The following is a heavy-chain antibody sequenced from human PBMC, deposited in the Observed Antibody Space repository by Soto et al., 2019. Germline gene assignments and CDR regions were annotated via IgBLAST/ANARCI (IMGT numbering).Heavy chain of an antibody. CDR3: ARDRNFGNYDYIWGSYRGSYMDV. V-gene: IGHV4-31*03. CDR1: GGSISSGGYY. J-gene: IGHJ6*03. D-gene: IGHD3-16*02. CDR2: IYYSGST. Sequence: SETLSLTCTVSGGSISSGGYYWSWIRQHPGKGLEWIGYIYYSGSTYYNPSLKSRVTISVDTSKNQFSLKLSSVTAADTAVYYCARDRNFGNYDYIWGSYRGSYMDVWGKGTTVTVSS.